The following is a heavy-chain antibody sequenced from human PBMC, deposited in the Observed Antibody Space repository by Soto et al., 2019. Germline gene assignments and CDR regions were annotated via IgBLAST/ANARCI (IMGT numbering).Heavy chain of an antibody. Sequence: GGSLRLSCAASGFTFSSYAMSWVRQAPGKGLEWVSAISGSGGSTYYADSVNGRFTISRDNSKNTLYLQMNSLKVEDMAVYYCAGGSKVVVITLTIGRSWFDPWGQGTLVTVSS. D-gene: IGHD3-22*01. CDR3: AGGSKVVVITLTIGRSWFDP. CDR1: GFTFSSYA. J-gene: IGHJ5*02. CDR2: ISGSGGST. V-gene: IGHV3-23*01.